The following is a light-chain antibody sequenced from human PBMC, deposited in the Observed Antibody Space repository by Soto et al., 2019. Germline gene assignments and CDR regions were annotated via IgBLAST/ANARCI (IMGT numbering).Light chain of an antibody. V-gene: IGLV1-40*01. CDR2: GNA. CDR3: QSYDNSLSAFYV. J-gene: IGLJ1*01. CDR1: NSNIGSNT. Sequence: QSVLTQPPSASGTPGQRVTISCSGSNSNIGSNTVNWYQQLPATAPKLLIYGNANRPSGVPDRFSGSKSGTSASLTITGLQAEDEADYYCQSYDNSLSAFYVFGTGTKVTVL.